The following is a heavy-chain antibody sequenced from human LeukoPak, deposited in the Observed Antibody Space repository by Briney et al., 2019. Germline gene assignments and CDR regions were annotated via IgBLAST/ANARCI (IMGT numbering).Heavy chain of an antibody. Sequence: KPSETLSLTCTVSVDSLSSYYWSWIRQPPGKGLEWIGYIYYSGSTNYNPSLKSRVTLSVDTSKNQFSLKLSSVTAADTAVYYCARRRATLDAFDIWGQGTMVTVSS. J-gene: IGHJ3*02. CDR1: VDSLSSYY. V-gene: IGHV4-59*12. CDR3: ARRRATLDAFDI. CDR2: IYYSGST.